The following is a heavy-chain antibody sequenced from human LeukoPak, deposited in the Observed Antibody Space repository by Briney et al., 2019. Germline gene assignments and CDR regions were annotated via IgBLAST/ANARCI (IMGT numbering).Heavy chain of an antibody. V-gene: IGHV3-23*01. J-gene: IGHJ4*02. D-gene: IGHD3-22*01. Sequence: PGGSLRLSCAASGFTFGSYAMSWVRQAPGKGLEWVSAISGSGGSTYYADSVKGRFTISRDNSKNTLYLQMNSLRAEGTAVYYCAKDRGSSYYYDSSGYFDYWGQGTLVTVSS. CDR1: GFTFGSYA. CDR2: ISGSGGST. CDR3: AKDRGSSYYYDSSGYFDY.